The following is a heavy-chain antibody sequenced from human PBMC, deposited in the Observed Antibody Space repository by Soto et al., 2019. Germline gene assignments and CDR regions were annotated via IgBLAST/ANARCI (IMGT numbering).Heavy chain of an antibody. D-gene: IGHD3-9*01. CDR1: GYTFTSYG. CDR3: ARARRYYDILTGYGY. J-gene: IGHJ4*02. CDR2: ISAYNGNT. Sequence: ASVKVSCKASGYTFTSYGISWVRQVPGQGLEWIGWISAYNGNTNYAQKLQGRVTMTTDTSTSTTYMELRSLRSDDTSVYYCARARRYYDILTGYGYWGQGTLVTVSS. V-gene: IGHV1-18*01.